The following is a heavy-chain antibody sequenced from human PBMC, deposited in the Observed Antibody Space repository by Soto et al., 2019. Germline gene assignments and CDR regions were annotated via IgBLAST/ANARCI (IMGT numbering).Heavy chain of an antibody. J-gene: IGHJ5*02. D-gene: IGHD7-27*01. CDR3: ARVPGP. CDR1: SASIRSSSYT. CDR2: IYHSGST. Sequence: SETLSLSCTVSSASIRSSSYTWGWIRQPPGKGLEWIGYIYHSGSTYYNPSLKSRVTISVDRSKNQFSLKLSSVTAADTAVYYCARVPGPWGQGTLVTVSS. V-gene: IGHV4-39*07.